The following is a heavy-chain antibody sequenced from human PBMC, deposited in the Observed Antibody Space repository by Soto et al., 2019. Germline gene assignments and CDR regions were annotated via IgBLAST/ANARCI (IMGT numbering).Heavy chain of an antibody. CDR2: IYYSGST. CDR3: ARHQGIAARPLDV. J-gene: IGHJ6*04. D-gene: IGHD6-6*01. V-gene: IGHV4-59*08. CDR1: GGSISSYY. Sequence: SETLSLTXTVAGGSISSYYWSWIRHPPGKGLEWIGYIYYSGSTNYNPSLKSRVTISVDTSKNQFSLKLSSVTAADTAVYYCARHQGIAARPLDVWGKGTTVTVSS.